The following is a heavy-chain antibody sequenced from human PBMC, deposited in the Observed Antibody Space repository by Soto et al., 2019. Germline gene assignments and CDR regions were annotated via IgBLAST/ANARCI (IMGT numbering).Heavy chain of an antibody. CDR3: VRHRSGWLFDF. CDR2: IGNSGSGI. D-gene: IGHD3-22*01. Sequence: GGSLRLSCAASGVDFSDYYMAWIRQAPGKGLEWISSIGNSGSGIHYADSVKGRFPISRDNDKNTLYLQMYILRVDVTSVYFCVRHRSGWLFDFWGQGTLGTFSS. V-gene: IGHV3-11*01. CDR1: GVDFSDYY. J-gene: IGHJ4*02.